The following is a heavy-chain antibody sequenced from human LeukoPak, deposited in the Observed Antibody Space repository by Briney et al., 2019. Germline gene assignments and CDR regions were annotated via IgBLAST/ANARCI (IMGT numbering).Heavy chain of an antibody. CDR1: GYTFTGYY. CDR3: ARSNPLSYYGMDV. Sequence: ASVKVSCKASGYTFTGYYMHWVRQAPGQRLEWMGWINAGNGNIKYSQKFQGRVTITRDTSASTAYMELSSLRSEDTAVYYCARSNPLSYYGMDVWGQGTTVTVSS. V-gene: IGHV1-3*01. CDR2: INAGNGNI. D-gene: IGHD4-11*01. J-gene: IGHJ6*02.